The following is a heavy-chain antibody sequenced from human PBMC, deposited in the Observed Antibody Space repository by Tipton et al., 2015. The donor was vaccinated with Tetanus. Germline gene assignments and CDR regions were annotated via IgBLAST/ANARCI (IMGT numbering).Heavy chain of an antibody. CDR3: AGEADCSGGSCFSGDFDN. J-gene: IGHJ4*02. Sequence: SLRLSCAASGFIFSSYGIHWVRQAPGKGLEWVAVSWYDGTDKYYADSVKGRFTISRDNSKNTLYLQMNSLRAEDTAVCYCAGEADCSGGSCFSGDFDNWGQGTQEAVSS. CDR2: SWYDGTDK. V-gene: IGHV3-33*01. D-gene: IGHD2-15*01. CDR1: GFIFSSYG.